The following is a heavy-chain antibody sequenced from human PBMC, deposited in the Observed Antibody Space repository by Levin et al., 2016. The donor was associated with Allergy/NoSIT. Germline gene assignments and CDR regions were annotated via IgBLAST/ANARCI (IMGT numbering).Heavy chain of an antibody. D-gene: IGHD2-2*01. CDR1: GFTFSDHY. CDR2: IKVRTDGGAT. CDR3: TTDLLPVVVIPAAILA. J-gene: IGHJ5*02. V-gene: IGHV3-15*01. Sequence: GESLKISCAASGFTFSDHYMDWVRQAPGKGLEWVGRIKVRTDGGATDYAAPVKGRFTISRDDSKNTLYLQMNSLKTEDTAVYYCTTDLLPVVVIPAAILAWGQGTLVTVSS.